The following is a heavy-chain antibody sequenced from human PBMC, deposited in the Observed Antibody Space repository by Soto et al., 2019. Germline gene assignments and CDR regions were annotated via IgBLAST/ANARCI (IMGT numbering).Heavy chain of an antibody. CDR2: INHSGSI. CDR1: GGSVSAYY. J-gene: IGHJ4*02. D-gene: IGHD4-17*01. V-gene: IGHV4-34*01. CDR3: ARGEVTTGVY. Sequence: QVQLQQWGAGLLKPSEILSLTCAVYGGSVSAYYWSWIRQPPGKGLEWIGEINHSGSISYSPSLRSRVTLSVDTSKNQFSLKLNSVTAADTAMYFCARGEVTTGVYWGQGTLVTVSS.